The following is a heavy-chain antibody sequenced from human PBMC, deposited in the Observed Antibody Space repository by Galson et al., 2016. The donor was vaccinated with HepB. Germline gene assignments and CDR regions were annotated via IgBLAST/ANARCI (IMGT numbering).Heavy chain of an antibody. CDR3: ARHPIVVVPASNSAFKYY. V-gene: IGHV4-39*01. Sequence: SETLSLTCTVSGDSISSRRYYWGWIRQPPGKGLQWIGSIYYSGSTSYNPSLKSRVTISVDPSKNQFSLKLSSVTAADTAIYYFARHPIVVVPASNSAFKYYWGQGTLVTVSS. CDR2: IYYSGST. CDR1: GDSISSRRYY. D-gene: IGHD2-2*01. J-gene: IGHJ4*02.